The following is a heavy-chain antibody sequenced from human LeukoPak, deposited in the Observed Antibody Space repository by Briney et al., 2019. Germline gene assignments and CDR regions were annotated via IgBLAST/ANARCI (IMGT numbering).Heavy chain of an antibody. Sequence: PGGSLRLSCAASGFTVSSNYMSWVRQAPGRGLEWVSVIYSGGSTYYSDSVKGRFTISRHNSKNTLYLQMNSLRAEDTAVYYCARGARRRVLWFGELPPPLEEVDVWGQGTTVTVSS. CDR3: ARGARRRVLWFGELPPPLEEVDV. CDR1: GFTVSSNY. CDR2: IYSGGST. J-gene: IGHJ6*02. D-gene: IGHD3-10*01. V-gene: IGHV3-53*04.